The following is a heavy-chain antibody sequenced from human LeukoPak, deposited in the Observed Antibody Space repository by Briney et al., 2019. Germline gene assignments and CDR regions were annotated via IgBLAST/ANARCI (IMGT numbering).Heavy chain of an antibody. CDR1: GFTFGTYA. V-gene: IGHV3-23*01. CDR3: AKYYYDSSGYYDAAPLDS. D-gene: IGHD3-22*01. CDR2: ISDIGYTT. J-gene: IGHJ4*02. Sequence: GGCLSLSCAASGFTFGTYAMSWVRQAPGKGLEWVSSISDIGYTTYYADSVRGRFTISRDNSKNTVYLQMIGLRAEDTAVYFCAKYYYDSSGYYDAAPLDSWGQGTLVTVFS.